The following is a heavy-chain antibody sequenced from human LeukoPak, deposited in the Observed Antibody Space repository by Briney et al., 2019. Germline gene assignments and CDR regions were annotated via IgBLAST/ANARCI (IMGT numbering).Heavy chain of an antibody. J-gene: IGHJ6*02. CDR3: TRGPIQLWLYHGMDV. CDR2: IRSKTYGGTT. D-gene: IGHD5-18*01. CDR1: GFTFGDHA. Sequence: GGSLRLSCTVSGFTFGDHAMSWVRQAPGKGLEWVGFIRSKTYGGTTEYAASVKGRFIISRDDSTSIAYLQMNSLKTEDPAVYYCTRGPIQLWLYHGMDVWGQGTTVTVSS. V-gene: IGHV3-49*04.